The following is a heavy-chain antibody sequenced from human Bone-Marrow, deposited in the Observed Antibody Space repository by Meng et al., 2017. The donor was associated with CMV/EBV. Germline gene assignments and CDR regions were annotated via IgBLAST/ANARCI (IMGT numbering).Heavy chain of an antibody. D-gene: IGHD5-24*01. Sequence: GGSLRLSCAASAFTFSDYNMNWVRQAPGKGLEWVSSISSGSSYIYYADSVKGRFTISRDNAKNSLYLQMNSLRAEDTAVYYCARDKSGFNYYFDYWGRGTLVTVSS. V-gene: IGHV3-21*04. CDR1: AFTFSDYN. CDR3: ARDKSGFNYYFDY. J-gene: IGHJ4*02. CDR2: ISSGSSYI.